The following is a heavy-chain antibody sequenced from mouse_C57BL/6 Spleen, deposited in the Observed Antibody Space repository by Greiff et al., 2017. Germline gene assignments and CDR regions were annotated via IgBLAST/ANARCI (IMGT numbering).Heavy chain of an antibody. CDR3: ARVVTVGSSGYPFAY. D-gene: IGHD3-2*02. J-gene: IGHJ3*01. CDR2: INPFTGGT. Sequence: VQLQQSGPELVKPGASVKISCKASGYSFTGYYMNWVKQSPEKSLEWIGEINPFTGGTNYNQKFKDKATLTVDKASTTAYMQLKSLTSEDSAVYFCARVVTVGSSGYPFAYWGQGTLVTVSA. CDR1: GYSFTGYY. V-gene: IGHV1-42*01.